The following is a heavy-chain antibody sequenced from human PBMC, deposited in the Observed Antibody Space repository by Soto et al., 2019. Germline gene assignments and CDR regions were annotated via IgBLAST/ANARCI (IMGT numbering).Heavy chain of an antibody. CDR1: GFTFSDFA. D-gene: IGHD1-26*01. CDR2: IRGSGDST. J-gene: IGHJ4*02. CDR3: ANTGSYFDFDS. V-gene: IGHV3-23*01. Sequence: GSLRLSCAASGFTFSDFAMSWVRQAPGKGLEWVSAIRGSGDSTYYADSVKGRFTISRDNSKNTLYLQLNSLRAEDTAVYYCANTGSYFDFDSWGQGDLVTVS.